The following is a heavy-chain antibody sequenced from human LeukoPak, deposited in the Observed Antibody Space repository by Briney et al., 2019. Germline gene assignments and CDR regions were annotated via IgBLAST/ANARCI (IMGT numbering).Heavy chain of an antibody. Sequence: GGSLRLSCAVSGFSFTNFWMSWVRQAPGRGREWVANIHPEGNEKYHVESVKGRFTISRDNTKNFLFLRMNGMRVEDPAVYYCARGDAFSGDHWGQGTLVTVSS. V-gene: IGHV3-7*04. CDR1: GFSFTNFW. CDR3: ARGDAFSGDH. CDR2: IHPEGNEK. J-gene: IGHJ4*02.